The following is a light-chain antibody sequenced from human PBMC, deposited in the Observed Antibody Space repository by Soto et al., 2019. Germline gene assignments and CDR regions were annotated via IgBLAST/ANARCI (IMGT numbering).Light chain of an antibody. CDR1: SSDVGGYNY. CDR2: DVS. Sequence: QSVLTQPASVSGSPGQSITISCTGTSSDVGGYNYVSWYQQHPGKAPKLMIYDVSNRPSGVSNRFSGSKSGNTASLTISGLQAEDEADYYCSSYTSISPLSVCGTATRSPS. CDR3: SSYTSISPLSV. J-gene: IGLJ1*01. V-gene: IGLV2-14*01.